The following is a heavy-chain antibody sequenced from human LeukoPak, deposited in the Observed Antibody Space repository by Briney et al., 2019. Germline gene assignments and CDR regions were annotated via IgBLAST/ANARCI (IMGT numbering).Heavy chain of an antibody. D-gene: IGHD3-16*01. CDR3: AREAGGFMSGMDV. V-gene: IGHV1-2*02. J-gene: IGHJ6*03. CDR2: ITPDRGGT. CDR1: GYTFTGFY. Sequence: ASVKVSCKTSGYTFTGFYMHWVRRAPGQGLEWMGWITPDRGGTNYAQKFQGRVTLTRDTSISTAYMELSSLRSDDTAVYYCAREAGGFMSGMDVWGKGTTVTVSS.